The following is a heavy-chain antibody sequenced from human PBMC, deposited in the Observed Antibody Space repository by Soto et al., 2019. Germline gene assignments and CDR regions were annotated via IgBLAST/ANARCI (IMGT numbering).Heavy chain of an antibody. V-gene: IGHV4-34*01. Sequence: QVQLQQWGAGLLKPSETLSLTCAVYGGSFSGYYWSWIRQPPVKGLEWIGEINHSGSTNYNPSLKSRVTISVDTSKNQFSLKLSSVTAADTAVYYCARSPGYCSGGSCYIHYFDYWGQGTLVTVSS. CDR2: INHSGST. J-gene: IGHJ4*02. CDR1: GGSFSGYY. CDR3: ARSPGYCSGGSCYIHYFDY. D-gene: IGHD2-15*01.